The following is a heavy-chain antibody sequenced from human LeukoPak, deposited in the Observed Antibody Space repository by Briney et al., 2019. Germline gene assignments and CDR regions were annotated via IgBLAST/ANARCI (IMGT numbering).Heavy chain of an antibody. D-gene: IGHD3-22*01. CDR1: GYTFISYY. Sequence: ASVKVSCKASGYTFISYYMHWVRQAPGQGLEWMGIINPSGGSTSYAQKFQGRVTMTRDTSTSTVYMELSSLRSEDTAVYYCASGPMSYYYDSSGSDYWGQGTLVTVSS. CDR2: INPSGGST. J-gene: IGHJ4*02. V-gene: IGHV1-46*01. CDR3: ASGPMSYYYDSSGSDY.